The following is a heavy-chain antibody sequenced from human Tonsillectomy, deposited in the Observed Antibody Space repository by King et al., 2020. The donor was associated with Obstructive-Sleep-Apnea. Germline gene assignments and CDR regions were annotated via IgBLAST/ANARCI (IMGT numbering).Heavy chain of an antibody. D-gene: IGHD3-9*01. CDR3: AKLPYYDILTGYYIPYYFDS. V-gene: IGHV3-23*04. CDR2: ISGMGGGT. Sequence: VQLVESGGGLVQPGGSLRLSCAASGFTFSSYAMNWVRQAPGKGLEWVSAISGMGGGTYYPDPVKGRFTISRDNSKNTPYLQMNSLRADDTAVYYFAKLPYYDILTGYYIPYYFDSWGQGTLVTVSS. CDR1: GFTFSSYA. J-gene: IGHJ4*02.